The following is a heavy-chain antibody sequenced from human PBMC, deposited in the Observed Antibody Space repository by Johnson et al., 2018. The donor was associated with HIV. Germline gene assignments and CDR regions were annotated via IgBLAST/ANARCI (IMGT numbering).Heavy chain of an antibody. D-gene: IGHD3-10*01. CDR3: ASDNGGTKDAFDM. J-gene: IGHJ3*02. V-gene: IGHV3-53*01. CDR2: IYSGGST. Sequence: VQLVESGGGLIQPGGSLRLSCAASGFTVSSKYMSWVRQAPGKGLEWVSIIYSGGSTYYADSVQGRFTISRDNSKNTLYLQMNSLRAEDTAVYYCASDNGGTKDAFDMWGQGTMVTVSS. CDR1: GFTVSSKY.